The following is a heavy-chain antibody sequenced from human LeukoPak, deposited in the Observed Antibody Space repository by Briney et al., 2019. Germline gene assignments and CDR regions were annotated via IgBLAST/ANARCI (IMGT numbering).Heavy chain of an antibody. Sequence: GGSLRLSCAASEFTFSSHWMSWVRQAPGKGLEWVGNIKPDGSEKYYVDSLKGRFIISRDNAKNSLYLQMNSLRAEDMAVYYCAKYFYDGSGTHYFDYWGQGTPVTVSS. V-gene: IGHV3-7*01. CDR2: IKPDGSEK. CDR1: EFTFSSHW. D-gene: IGHD3-22*01. J-gene: IGHJ4*02. CDR3: AKYFYDGSGTHYFDY.